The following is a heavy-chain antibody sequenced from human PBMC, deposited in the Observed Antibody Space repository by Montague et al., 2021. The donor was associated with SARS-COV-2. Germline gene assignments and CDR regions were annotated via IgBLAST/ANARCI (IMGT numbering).Heavy chain of an antibody. Sequence: SETLSLTCAVHGTSLSGYYWNWIRQPPGKGLEWIGEIHHGGSTNYNPYLKSRVTISADTSKHQFTLKLTSVAAADTAVYYCARLGDGVIPSPILGVGPYYSYYYMDVWGKGTTVAVSS. CDR2: IHHGGST. D-gene: IGHD3-10*01. V-gene: IGHV4-34*01. CDR3: ARLGDGVIPSPILGVGPYYSYYYMDV. J-gene: IGHJ6*03. CDR1: GTSLSGYY.